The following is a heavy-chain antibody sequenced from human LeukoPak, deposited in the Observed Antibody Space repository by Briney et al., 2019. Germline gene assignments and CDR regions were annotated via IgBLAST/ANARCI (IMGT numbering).Heavy chain of an antibody. CDR1: GFTFSSYA. CDR3: ARETGDLAFDI. CDR2: IKQDGSEK. J-gene: IGHJ3*02. D-gene: IGHD7-27*01. Sequence: GGSLRLSCAASGFTFSSYAMSWVRQAPGKGLEWVANIKQDGSEKYYVDSVKGRFTISRDNAKNSLYLQMNSLRAEDTAVYYCARETGDLAFDIWGQGTMVTVSS. V-gene: IGHV3-7*01.